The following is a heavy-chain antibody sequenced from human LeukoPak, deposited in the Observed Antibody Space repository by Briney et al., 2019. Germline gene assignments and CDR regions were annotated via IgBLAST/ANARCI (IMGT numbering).Heavy chain of an antibody. CDR3: ASSDLPAAIFNWFDP. CDR2: ISGSGGST. J-gene: IGHJ5*02. CDR1: GFTFSSYA. D-gene: IGHD2-2*02. Sequence: GGSLRLSCAASGFTFSSYAMSWVRQAPGKGLEWVSAISGSGGSTYYADSVKGRFTISRDNSKNTLYLQMNSLRAEDTAVYYCASSDLPAAIFNWFDPWGQGTLVTVSS. V-gene: IGHV3-23*01.